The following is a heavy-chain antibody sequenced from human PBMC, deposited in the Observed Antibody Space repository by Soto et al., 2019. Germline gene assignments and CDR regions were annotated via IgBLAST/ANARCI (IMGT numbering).Heavy chain of an antibody. CDR2: ISAYNGNT. Sequence: QVQLVQSGAEVKKPGASVKVSCKASGYTFTSYGISWVRQAPGQGLEWMGWISAYNGNTNYAQKLQGRVTMTTDTSTSTAYMELRSPRSDDTAVYYCARDLEAAADDYYYGMDVWGQGTTVTVSS. CDR3: ARDLEAAADDYYYGMDV. CDR1: GYTFTSYG. D-gene: IGHD6-13*01. V-gene: IGHV1-18*04. J-gene: IGHJ6*02.